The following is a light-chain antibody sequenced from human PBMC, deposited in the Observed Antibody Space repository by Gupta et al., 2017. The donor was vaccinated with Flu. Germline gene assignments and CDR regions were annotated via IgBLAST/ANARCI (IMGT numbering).Light chain of an antibody. J-gene: IGKJ4*01. Sequence: EIVMTQSPDTLSVSPGESATLSCRASESLRRNSAWYKQKPGQAPRLLIYGASTRDTGIPARFGGSGYGKEFTLTISGRQSEDFAVYYCQQYNNWPPFTFGRGTKVEIK. CDR1: ESLRRN. V-gene: IGKV3-15*01. CDR3: QQYNNWPPFT. CDR2: GAS.